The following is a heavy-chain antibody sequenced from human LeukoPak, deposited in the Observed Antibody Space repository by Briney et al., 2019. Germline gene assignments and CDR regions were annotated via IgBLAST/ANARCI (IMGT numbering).Heavy chain of an antibody. V-gene: IGHV3-21*01. Sequence: GGSLRLSCAASGFTFSSYSMNWVRQAPGKGLEWVSSISSSSSYIYYADSVKGRFTISRDNAKNSLYLQMNSLRAEDTAVYYCARFVSSYGSYYFDYWGQGTLVTVSS. CDR2: ISSSSSYI. CDR3: ARFVSSYGSYYFDY. CDR1: GFTFSSYS. J-gene: IGHJ4*02. D-gene: IGHD5-18*01.